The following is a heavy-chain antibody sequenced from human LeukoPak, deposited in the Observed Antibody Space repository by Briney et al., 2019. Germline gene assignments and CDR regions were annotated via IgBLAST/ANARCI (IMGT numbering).Heavy chain of an antibody. Sequence: GGSLRLSCAASGFTFGNYAMSWVRQAPGKGLEWVSIISSSGGSTYYADSVEGRFTISRDNSQDTLYLQMNSLGAEDTAMYYCAKVLDFWNGYWRYYMDVWGKGTTVTVSS. CDR2: ISSSGGST. D-gene: IGHD3-3*01. V-gene: IGHV3-23*01. J-gene: IGHJ6*03. CDR3: AKVLDFWNGYWRYYMDV. CDR1: GFTFGNYA.